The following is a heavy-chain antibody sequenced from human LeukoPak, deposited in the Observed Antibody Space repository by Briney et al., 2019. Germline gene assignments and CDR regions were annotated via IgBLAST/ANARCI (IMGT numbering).Heavy chain of an antibody. CDR1: GFTFSSYS. V-gene: IGHV3-33*08. J-gene: IGHJ3*02. CDR2: IWSDENKK. Sequence: GGSLRLSCAASGFTFSSYSMNWVRQAPGKGLEWVAVIWSDENKKYYADFVKGRFTISRDNFKSTLYLQVNSLRVEDTAVYYCAREGLTTSPNNALDIWGQGTTVTVLS. CDR3: AREGLTTSPNNALDI. D-gene: IGHD1/OR15-1a*01.